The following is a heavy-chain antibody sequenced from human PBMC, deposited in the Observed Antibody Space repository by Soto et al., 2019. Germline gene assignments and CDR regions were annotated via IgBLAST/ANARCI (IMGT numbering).Heavy chain of an antibody. V-gene: IGHV1-3*01. CDR2: INAGNGNT. J-gene: IGHJ5*02. CDR1: GYTFTSYA. Sequence: ASVKVSCKASGYTFTSYAMHWVRQAPGQRLEWMGWINAGNGNTKYSQKFQGRVTITRDTSASTAYMELSSLRSEDTAVYYCGRGFTTVTKGRGWFDPWGQGTLVTVSS. D-gene: IGHD4-17*01. CDR3: GRGFTTVTKGRGWFDP.